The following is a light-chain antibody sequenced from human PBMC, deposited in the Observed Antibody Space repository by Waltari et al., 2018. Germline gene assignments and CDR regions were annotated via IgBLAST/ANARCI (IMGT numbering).Light chain of an antibody. CDR2: PAS. V-gene: IGKV1-9*01. Sequence: IQLTQSPSSLSASVGDRVTITCRASQGISNYLAWYQQKPEKAPKLLIYPASTLKSGVPSRLSGNGSGTDFTLNISRLEPEDFAAYYCLQLNSYQWTFGQGTKVESK. J-gene: IGKJ1*01. CDR3: LQLNSYQWT. CDR1: QGISNY.